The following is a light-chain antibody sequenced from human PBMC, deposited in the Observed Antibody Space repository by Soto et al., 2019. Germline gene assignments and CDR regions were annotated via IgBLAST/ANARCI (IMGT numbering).Light chain of an antibody. CDR2: SNT. V-gene: IGLV1-44*01. CDR3: AVWDDSLYV. J-gene: IGLJ1*01. CDR1: SSNSGKNT. Sequence: QSVLTQPTSASGTTGQTVTITCSGSSSNSGKNTVSWCKHLPGKAPKLLIYSNTQRTLGVPVGFSGSKSGTSASLAISGLQSDDEADYYCAVWDDSLYVFGSGTKVTVL.